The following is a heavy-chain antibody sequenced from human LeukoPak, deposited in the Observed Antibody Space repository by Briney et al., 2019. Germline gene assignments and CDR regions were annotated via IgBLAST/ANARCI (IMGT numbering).Heavy chain of an antibody. CDR1: GFTFSSYS. V-gene: IGHV3-21*01. D-gene: IGHD6-13*01. CDR3: ARGGGSSWYSPIDY. CDR2: ISSSSSYI. J-gene: IGHJ4*02. Sequence: GGSLRLSCAASGFTFSSYSMTWVRQAPGKGLEWVSSISSSSSYIYYADSVKGRFTISRDNAKNSLYLQMNSLRAEDTAVYYCARGGGSSWYSPIDYWGQGTLVTVSS.